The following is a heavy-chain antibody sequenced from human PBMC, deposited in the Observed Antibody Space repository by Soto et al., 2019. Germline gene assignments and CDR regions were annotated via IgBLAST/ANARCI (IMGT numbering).Heavy chain of an antibody. Sequence: QLQLQESGPGLVKPSETLSLTCTVSGGSISSSSYYWGWIRQPPGKGLEWIGSIYYSGSTYYNPSLKSRVPTSVDTSKYQFSLKRSCVTAADTAVYYCARGQYIVVVVAATQIDYWGQGTLVTVSS. CDR1: GGSISSSSYY. V-gene: IGHV4-39*01. CDR3: ARGQYIVVVVAATQIDY. CDR2: IYYSGST. D-gene: IGHD2-15*01. J-gene: IGHJ4*02.